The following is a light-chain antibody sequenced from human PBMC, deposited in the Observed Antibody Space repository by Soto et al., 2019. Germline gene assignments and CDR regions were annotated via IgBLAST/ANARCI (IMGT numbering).Light chain of an antibody. V-gene: IGKV1-39*01. Sequence: DIQMTQSPSSLSASVGDRVTITCRASQSISIYLNWYQQKPGKAPKLLIYAASSLQSGVPSRFSCSGSGTDFTLTISSLQSEDVATYYCHQSYSTPPYTFGQGTKLEIK. CDR1: QSISIY. J-gene: IGKJ2*01. CDR2: AAS. CDR3: HQSYSTPPYT.